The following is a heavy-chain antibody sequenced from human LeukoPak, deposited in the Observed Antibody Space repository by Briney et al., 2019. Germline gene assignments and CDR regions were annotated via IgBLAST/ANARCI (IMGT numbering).Heavy chain of an antibody. J-gene: IGHJ4*02. CDR3: AREYDSSGGLGY. CDR2: ISYDGSNK. Sequence: SGGSLRLSCAASGFTFSSYAMHWVRQAPGKGLEWVAVISYDGSNKYYADSVKGRFTISRDNSKNTLYLQMNSLRAEDTAVYYCAREYDSSGGLGYWGQGTLVTVSS. D-gene: IGHD3-22*01. CDR1: GFTFSSYA. V-gene: IGHV3-30*04.